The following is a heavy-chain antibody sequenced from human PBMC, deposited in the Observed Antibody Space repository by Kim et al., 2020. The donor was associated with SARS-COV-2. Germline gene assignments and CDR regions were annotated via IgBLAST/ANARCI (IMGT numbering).Heavy chain of an antibody. CDR3: ARGGREVAYCGGDCYSPLGY. CDR1: GFTFSSYE. D-gene: IGHD2-21*02. V-gene: IGHV3-48*03. CDR2: ISSSGSTI. J-gene: IGHJ4*02. Sequence: GGSLRLSCAASGFTFSSYEMNWVRQAPGKGLEWVSYISSSGSTIYYADSVKGRFTISRDNAKNSLYLQMNSLRAEDTAVYYCARGGREVAYCGGDCYSPLGYWGQGTLVTVSS.